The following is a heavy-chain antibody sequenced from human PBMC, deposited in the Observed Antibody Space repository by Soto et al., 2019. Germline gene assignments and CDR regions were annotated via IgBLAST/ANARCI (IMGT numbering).Heavy chain of an antibody. J-gene: IGHJ6*02. CDR3: ARDPAPVGYRGLDV. Sequence: GGSLRLSCAASGFTFSSSWMTWVRQAPGKGLAWVANIKEDGSEKYYVDSVKGRFTISRDNTNESLYLQMNSLRAEDTAVYYCARDPAPVGYRGLDVWGQGATVTVSS. CDR2: IKEDGSEK. V-gene: IGHV3-7*01. D-gene: IGHD5-12*01. CDR1: GFTFSSSW.